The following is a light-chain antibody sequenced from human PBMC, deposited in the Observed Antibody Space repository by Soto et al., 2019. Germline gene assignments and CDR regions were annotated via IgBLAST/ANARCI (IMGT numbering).Light chain of an antibody. CDR3: QKYNKAPRT. CDR1: QGISNY. Sequence: DIQMTQSPSSLSASVGDRVTMTCRASQGISNYLAWYQHKPGKVPKLLIYAASTLQSGVPSRFSGSGSGTDFTLTISSLQPEDVATYYCQKYNKAPRTCGQG. V-gene: IGKV1-27*01. CDR2: AAS. J-gene: IGKJ1*01.